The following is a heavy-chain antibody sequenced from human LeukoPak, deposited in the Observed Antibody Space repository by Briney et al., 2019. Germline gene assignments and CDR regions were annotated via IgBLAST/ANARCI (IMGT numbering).Heavy chain of an antibody. CDR3: ARDGIYGDCDI. D-gene: IGHD4-17*01. Sequence: ASAKVSCKASGYTFTSYAMHWVRQAPGQRLEWMGWINAGNGNTKYSQKFQGRVTITRDTSASTAYMELSSLRSEDTAVYYCARDGIYGDCDIWGQGTMVTVSS. CDR1: GYTFTSYA. J-gene: IGHJ3*02. CDR2: INAGNGNT. V-gene: IGHV1-3*01.